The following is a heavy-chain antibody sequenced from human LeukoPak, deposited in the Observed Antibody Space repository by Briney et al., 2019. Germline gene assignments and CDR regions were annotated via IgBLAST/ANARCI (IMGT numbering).Heavy chain of an antibody. Sequence: SETLSLTCTVSGYSISSGYYWGWIRQPPGKGLEWIGSIYHSGSTYYNPSLKSRVTISVDTSKNQFSLKLNSVTAADTAVYYCARISRFGELSFDYWGQGTLVTVSS. D-gene: IGHD3-10*01. V-gene: IGHV4-38-2*02. CDR1: GYSISSGYY. CDR3: ARISRFGELSFDY. J-gene: IGHJ4*02. CDR2: IYHSGST.